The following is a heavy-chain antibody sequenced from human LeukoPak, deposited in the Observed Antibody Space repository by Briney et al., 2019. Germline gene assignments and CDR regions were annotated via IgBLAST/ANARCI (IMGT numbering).Heavy chain of an antibody. J-gene: IGHJ4*02. D-gene: IGHD2-15*01. CDR2: IWYDGSNK. CDR1: GFTLSSYG. CDR3: AREGEYYCSGGSCYSGIHFDY. Sequence: PGRSLRLSCAASGFTLSSYGMHWVRQAPGKGLEWVAVIWYDGSNKYYADSVKGRFTISRDNSKNTLYLQMNSLRAEDTAVYYCAREGEYYCSGGSCYSGIHFDYWGQGTLVTVSS. V-gene: IGHV3-33*01.